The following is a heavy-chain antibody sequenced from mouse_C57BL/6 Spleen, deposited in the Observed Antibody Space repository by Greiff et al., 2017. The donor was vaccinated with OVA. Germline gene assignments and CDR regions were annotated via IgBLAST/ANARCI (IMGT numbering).Heavy chain of an antibody. Sequence: EVKLMESGGGLVKPGGSLKLSCAASGFTFSDYGMHWVRQAPEKGLEWVAYISSGSSTIYYADTVKGRFTISRDNAKNTLFLQMTSLRTEDTAMYYCARDYGSSSYFDYWGQGTTLTVSS. J-gene: IGHJ2*01. V-gene: IGHV5-17*01. CDR1: GFTFSDYG. D-gene: IGHD1-1*01. CDR3: ARDYGSSSYFDY. CDR2: ISSGSSTI.